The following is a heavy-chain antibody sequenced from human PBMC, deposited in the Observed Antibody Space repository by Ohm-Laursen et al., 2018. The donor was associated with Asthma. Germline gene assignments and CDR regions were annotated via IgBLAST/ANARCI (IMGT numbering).Heavy chain of an antibody. J-gene: IGHJ4*02. CDR1: GGSISTYS. CDR3: ARGRGFGYGIDY. CDR2: IYYSGST. D-gene: IGHD5-18*01. Sequence: SDTLSLTCTVSGGSISTYSWSWLRQPPGKGLEWIGNIYYSGSTNYNPSLKSRVTISEDTSKNQFSLTLSSVTAADTAIYYCARGRGFGYGIDYWGQGTLVTISS. V-gene: IGHV4-59*07.